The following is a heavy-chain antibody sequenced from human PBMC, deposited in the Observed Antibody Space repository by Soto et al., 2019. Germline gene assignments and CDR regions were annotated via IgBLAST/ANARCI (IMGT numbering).Heavy chain of an antibody. J-gene: IGHJ5*02. CDR1: GYTFTSYG. CDR2: IRPYNGDT. Sequence: QVQLVQSGTEVKKPGASVMVSCKTSGYTFTSYGISWVRQAPGQGLEWMVLIRPYNGDTSYARKFQGRVIVTADTATSTVYMELRSLRSDDTAVYYCVRDASSGYRGWWDPWGQGTLVTVSS. V-gene: IGHV1-18*01. D-gene: IGHD5-18*01. CDR3: VRDASSGYRGWWDP.